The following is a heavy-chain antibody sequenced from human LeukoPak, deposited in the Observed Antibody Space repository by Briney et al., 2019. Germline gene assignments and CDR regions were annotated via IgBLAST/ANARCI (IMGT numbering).Heavy chain of an antibody. CDR3: ARDFDGPRASDY. V-gene: IGHV3-74*01. Sequence: GESLRLSCAASGFTFSYFWMHWFRQTPGKGLVWVSCINTDGSYSSYADSVKGRFTTSRDNVRNTLYLQMNSLRAEDSAVYYCARDFDGPRASDYWGQGISVTVSS. CDR1: GFTFSYFW. CDR2: INTDGSYS. J-gene: IGHJ4*02. D-gene: IGHD4-17*01.